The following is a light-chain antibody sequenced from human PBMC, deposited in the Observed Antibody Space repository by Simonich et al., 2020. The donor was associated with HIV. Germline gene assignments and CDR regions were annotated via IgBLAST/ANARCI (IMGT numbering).Light chain of an antibody. J-gene: IGKJ4*01. V-gene: IGKV1-39*01. CDR3: QQSYSTPRT. CDR2: AAS. Sequence: DIQMTQSPSSLSASVGDKVTITCQASQSISSYLNWFQQKPRKAPKLLIYAASSLQSGVPSRFSGSGSGTDFTLTISSLQPEDFATYYCQQSYSTPRTFGGGTKVEIK. CDR1: QSISSY.